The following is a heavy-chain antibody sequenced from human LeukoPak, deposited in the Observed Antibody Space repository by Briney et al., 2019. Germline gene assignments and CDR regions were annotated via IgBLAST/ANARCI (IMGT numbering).Heavy chain of an antibody. J-gene: IGHJ5*02. V-gene: IGHV4-61*08. Sequence: PSETLSLTCTVSGGSISSGGYYWSWIRQHPGKGLEWIGYIYYSGSTNYNPSLKSRVTISVDTSKNQFSLKLSSVTAADTAVYYCARSKWELLVWFDPWGQGTLVTVSS. D-gene: IGHD1-26*01. CDR3: ARSKWELLVWFDP. CDR1: GGSISSGGYY. CDR2: IYYSGST.